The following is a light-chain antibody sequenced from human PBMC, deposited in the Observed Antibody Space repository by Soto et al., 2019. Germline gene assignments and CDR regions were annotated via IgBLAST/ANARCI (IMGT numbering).Light chain of an antibody. CDR2: DAS. Sequence: EIVLTQSPATLSLSPGERATLSCRASQSVSSYLAWYQQKPGQAPRLLIYDASNRATGIPARFSGSGSGTDFTLTISSLEPEDFAVYYCQQRSNCLFVQGTRLEIK. CDR1: QSVSSY. J-gene: IGKJ5*01. CDR3: QQRSNCL. V-gene: IGKV3-11*01.